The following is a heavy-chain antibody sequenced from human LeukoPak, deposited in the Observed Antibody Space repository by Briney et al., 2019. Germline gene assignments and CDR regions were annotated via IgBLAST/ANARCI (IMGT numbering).Heavy chain of an antibody. CDR3: ARQIGRYYDFWSGADAFDI. V-gene: IGHV4-59*08. J-gene: IGHJ3*02. CDR1: GGSISSYY. CDR2: IYYSRST. Sequence: PSETLSLICTVSGGSISSYYWSWIRQPPGKGLEWIGYIYYSRSTNYNPPLKSRVTISVDTSKNQFPLKLSSVTAADTAVYYCARQIGRYYDFWSGADAFDIWGQETMVTVAS. D-gene: IGHD3-3*01.